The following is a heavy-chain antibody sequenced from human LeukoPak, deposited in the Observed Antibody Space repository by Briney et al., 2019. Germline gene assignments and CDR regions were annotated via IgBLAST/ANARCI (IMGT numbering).Heavy chain of an antibody. CDR3: ATDPILTGDDY. J-gene: IGHJ4*02. Sequence: ASVKISCKVSGYTFTDYYMHWVQQAPGKGLEWVGLVDPEDGETIYAEKFQGRVTITADTSTDTAYMELSSLRSEDTAVYYCATDPILTGDDYWGQGTLVTVAS. CDR2: VDPEDGET. V-gene: IGHV1-69-2*01. CDR1: GYTFTDYY. D-gene: IGHD7-27*01.